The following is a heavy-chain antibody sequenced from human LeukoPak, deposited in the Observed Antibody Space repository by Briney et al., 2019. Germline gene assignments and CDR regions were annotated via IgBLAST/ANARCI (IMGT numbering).Heavy chain of an antibody. CDR1: GASISSSSYY. CDR3: AYYDSSVPVD. CDR2: IYYSGHT. V-gene: IGHV4-39*07. J-gene: IGHJ4*02. Sequence: SETLSLTCTVSGASISSSSYYWGWIRQPPGKGLAWIGSIYYSGHTYYNPSLKSRVTISVDTSKHQFSLKLSSVTAADTAVYYCAYYDSSVPVDWGQGTLVTVSS. D-gene: IGHD3-22*01.